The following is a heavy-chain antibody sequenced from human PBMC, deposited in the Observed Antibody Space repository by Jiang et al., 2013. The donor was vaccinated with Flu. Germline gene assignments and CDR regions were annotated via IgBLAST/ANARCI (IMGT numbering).Heavy chain of an antibody. CDR1: GFTFSSYA. J-gene: IGHJ4*01. V-gene: IGHV3-30-3*01. CDR3: ATTHTVTSSSFD. CDR2: ISYDGSNK. Sequence: VQLLESGGGVVQPGRSLRLSCAASGFTFSSYAMHWVRQAPGKGLEWVAVISYDGSNKYYADSVKGRFTISRDNSKNTLYLQMNSLRAEDTAVYYCATTHTVTSSSFD. D-gene: IGHD4-17*01.